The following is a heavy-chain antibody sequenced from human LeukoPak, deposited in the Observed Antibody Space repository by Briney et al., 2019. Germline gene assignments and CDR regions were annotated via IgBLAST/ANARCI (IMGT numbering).Heavy chain of an antibody. D-gene: IGHD3-10*01. V-gene: IGHV3-23*01. CDR2: ISGSGGST. CDR3: ANLLGGMVRGVITPDY. CDR1: GFTFSSYG. J-gene: IGHJ4*02. Sequence: GGSLRLSCAASGFTFSSYGMSWVRQAPGKGLEWVSAISGSGGSTYYADSVKGRFTISRDNSKNTLYLQMNSLRAEDTAVYYCANLLGGMVRGVITPDYWGQGTLVTVSS.